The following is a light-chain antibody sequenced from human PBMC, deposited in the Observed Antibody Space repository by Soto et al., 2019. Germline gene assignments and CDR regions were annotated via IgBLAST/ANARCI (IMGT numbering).Light chain of an antibody. J-gene: IGLJ2*01. CDR2: EVT. Sequence: QSALTQPPSASGSRGQSVTISCTGTSSDVGGYNYVSWYQQHPGKAPKRIIYEVTKRPSGVPDRFSGSKSGNTASLTVSGLQADDEDDYYCSSYGGSSEVIFGGGTKLTVL. V-gene: IGLV2-8*01. CDR3: SSYGGSSEVI. CDR1: SSDVGGYNY.